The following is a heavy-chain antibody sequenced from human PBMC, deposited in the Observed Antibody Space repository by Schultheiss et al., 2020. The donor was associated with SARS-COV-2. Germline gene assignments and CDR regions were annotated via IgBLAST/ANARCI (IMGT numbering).Heavy chain of an antibody. CDR3: AKSWWFGKYSNYYYYGMDV. CDR1: GGSISSSNW. J-gene: IGHJ6*02. CDR2: IKSKTDGGTT. D-gene: IGHD2-15*01. V-gene: IGHV3-15*07. Sequence: ETLSLTCAVSGGSISSSNWWSWVRQPPGKGLEWVGRIKSKTDGGTTDYAAPVKGRFTISRDDSKNTLYLQMNSLRAEDTAVYYCAKSWWFGKYSNYYYYGMDVWGQGTTVTVSS.